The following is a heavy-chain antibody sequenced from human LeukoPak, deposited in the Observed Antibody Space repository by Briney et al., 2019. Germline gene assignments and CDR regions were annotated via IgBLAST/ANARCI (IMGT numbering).Heavy chain of an antibody. CDR2: FDPEDGET. D-gene: IGHD3-9*01. Sequence: GASVKVSCKVSGYTLTELSMHWVRQAPGKGLEWMGGFDPEDGETIYAQKFQGRVTMTEDTSTDTAYMELSSLRSEDTAVYYCATHLRYFDWQAPPDGMHVWGQGTTVTVSS. CDR3: ATHLRYFDWQAPPDGMHV. J-gene: IGHJ6*02. CDR1: GYTLTELS. V-gene: IGHV1-24*01.